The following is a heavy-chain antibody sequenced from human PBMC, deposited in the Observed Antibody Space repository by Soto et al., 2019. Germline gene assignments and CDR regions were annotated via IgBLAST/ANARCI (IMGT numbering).Heavy chain of an antibody. Sequence: PVGSLRLSCAASGFTLSSYWMHWVRQAPGKGLVWVSRINSDGSSTSYADSVKGRFTISRDNAKNTLYLQMNSLRAEDTAVYYCTSGPPMYCSSSSCYASPFDYWGQGTLVTVSS. CDR3: TSGPPMYCSSSSCYASPFDY. CDR1: GFTLSSYW. J-gene: IGHJ4*02. V-gene: IGHV3-74*01. D-gene: IGHD2-2*01. CDR2: INSDGSST.